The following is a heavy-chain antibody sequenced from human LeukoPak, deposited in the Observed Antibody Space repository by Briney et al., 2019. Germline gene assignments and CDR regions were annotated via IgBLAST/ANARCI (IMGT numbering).Heavy chain of an antibody. D-gene: IGHD1-26*01. CDR3: ARVPLPIVGATGTWFDP. J-gene: IGHJ5*02. V-gene: IGHV1-18*01. CDR2: ISAYNGNT. CDR1: GYTFTSYG. Sequence: ASVKVSCKASGYTFTSYGISWVRQPPGQGLEWMGWISAYNGNTNYAQKLQGRVTMTTDTSTSTAYMELRSLRSDDTAVYYCARVPLPIVGATGTWFDPWGQGTLVTVSS.